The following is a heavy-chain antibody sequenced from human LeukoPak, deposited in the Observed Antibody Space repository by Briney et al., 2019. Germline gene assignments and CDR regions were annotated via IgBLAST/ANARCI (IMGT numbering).Heavy chain of an antibody. V-gene: IGHV3-23*01. CDR3: AKSGFTYGLHAFDV. CDR2: INGGGGDT. CDR1: GFTFSNYA. J-gene: IGHJ3*01. D-gene: IGHD5-18*01. Sequence: GGSLRLSCAASGFTFSNYAMGRVLQAPGRGLELVSAINGGGGDTYYADSVMGRFTISRDNAKNTLYLQMNSLRDEDTAVYYCAKSGFTYGLHAFDVWGQGTMVTVSS.